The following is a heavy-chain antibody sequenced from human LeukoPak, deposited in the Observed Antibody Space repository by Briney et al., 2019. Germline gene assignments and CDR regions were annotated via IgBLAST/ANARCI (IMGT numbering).Heavy chain of an antibody. Sequence: KPSETLSLTCAVYGGSFGGYYWSWIRQPPGKGLEWIGEINHSGSTNYNPSLKSRVTISVDTSKNQFSLKLSSVTAADTAVYYCARRRSLTYYYGSGSYYNFDYWGQGTLVTVSS. J-gene: IGHJ4*02. V-gene: IGHV4-34*01. CDR3: ARRRSLTYYYGSGSYYNFDY. D-gene: IGHD3-10*01. CDR2: INHSGST. CDR1: GGSFGGYY.